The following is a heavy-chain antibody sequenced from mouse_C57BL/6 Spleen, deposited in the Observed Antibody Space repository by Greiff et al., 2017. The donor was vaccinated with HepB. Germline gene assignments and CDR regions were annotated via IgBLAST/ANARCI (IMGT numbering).Heavy chain of an antibody. Sequence: QVQLKQPGAELVKPGASVKLSCKASGYTFTSYWMHWVKQRPGRGLEWIGGIDPNSGGTKYNEKFKSKATLTVDKPSSTAYMQLSSLTSEDSAVYYCARVDPYAMDYWGQGTSVTVSS. J-gene: IGHJ4*01. CDR1: GYTFTSYW. CDR2: IDPNSGGT. CDR3: ARVDPYAMDY. V-gene: IGHV1-72*01.